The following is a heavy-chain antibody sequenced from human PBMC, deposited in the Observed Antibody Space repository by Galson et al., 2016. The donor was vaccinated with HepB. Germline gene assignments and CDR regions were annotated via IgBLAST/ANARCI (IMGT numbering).Heavy chain of an antibody. Sequence: QSGAEVKKPGESLRISCTGSGYTFSDYWIVWVRQMPGKGLEWMGIIYPGDSDTRYNPSFQGHVTISADKSISTVYLPCSSLKASDTAMYYCARQFFSTEYNEHGGQGTLDTASS. J-gene: IGHJ4*02. CDR3: ARQFFSTEYNEH. D-gene: IGHD3/OR15-3a*01. V-gene: IGHV5-51*01. CDR2: IYPGDSDT. CDR1: GYTFSDYW.